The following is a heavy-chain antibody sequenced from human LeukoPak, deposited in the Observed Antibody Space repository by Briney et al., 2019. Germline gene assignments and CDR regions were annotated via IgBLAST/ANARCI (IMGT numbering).Heavy chain of an antibody. Sequence: SVKVSCKASGGTFSSYAISWVRQAPGQGLEWMGGIIPIFGTANYAQKFQGRVTITADESTSTAYMELSSLRSEDTAVYYCARDWGYCSSTSCYRPLGYWGQGTLVTVSS. D-gene: IGHD2-2*02. CDR2: IIPIFGTA. J-gene: IGHJ4*02. CDR1: GGTFSSYA. V-gene: IGHV1-69*13. CDR3: ARDWGYCSSTSCYRPLGY.